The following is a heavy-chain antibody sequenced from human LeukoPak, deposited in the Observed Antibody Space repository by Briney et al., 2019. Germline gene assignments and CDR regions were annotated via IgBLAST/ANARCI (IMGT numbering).Heavy chain of an antibody. V-gene: IGHV4-39*07. CDR3: ADGIAAAGTFDY. CDR2: IYYSGST. CDR1: GGSISSSSYY. Sequence: SETLSLTCTVSGGSISSSSYYWGWIRQPPGKGLEWIGSIYYSGSTYYNPSLKSRVTISVDTSKNQFSLKLSSVTAADTAVYYCADGIAAAGTFDYWGQGTLVTVSS. J-gene: IGHJ4*02. D-gene: IGHD6-13*01.